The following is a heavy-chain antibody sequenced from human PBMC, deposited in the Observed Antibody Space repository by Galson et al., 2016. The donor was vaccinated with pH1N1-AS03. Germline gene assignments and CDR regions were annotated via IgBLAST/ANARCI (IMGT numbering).Heavy chain of an antibody. Sequence: SLRLSCAASGFTFRSLGMHWVRQAPGKGLEWVAVIWYDGSKEEYADSVKGRFTISSDNSKNTLFLQMKSLGVEGTAVYYCANPRASGTTMVTRLDYWGPGILVTVSS. V-gene: IGHV3-33*06. D-gene: IGHD5-18*01. CDR3: ANPRASGTTMVTRLDY. CDR2: IWYDGSKE. CDR1: GFTFRSLG. J-gene: IGHJ4*02.